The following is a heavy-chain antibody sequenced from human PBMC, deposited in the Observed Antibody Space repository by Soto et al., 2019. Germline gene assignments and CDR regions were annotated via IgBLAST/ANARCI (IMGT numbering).Heavy chain of an antibody. CDR2: ISYDGSHK. D-gene: IGHD5-12*01. V-gene: IGHV3-30*03. J-gene: IGHJ4*02. CDR1: GFTFSSYG. CDR3: ARDSSGYDYPPSFDY. Sequence: QVQLVESGGGVVQPGRSLRLSCAASGFTFSSYGMHWVRQAPGKGLEWVAVISYDGSHKYYADSVKGRFTISRDNSKNTLYLLMNSLRAEDTAVYYCARDSSGYDYPPSFDYWGQGTLVTVSS.